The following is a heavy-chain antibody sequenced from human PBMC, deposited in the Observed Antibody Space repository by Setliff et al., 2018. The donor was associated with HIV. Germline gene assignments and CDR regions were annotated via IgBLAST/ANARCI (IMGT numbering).Heavy chain of an antibody. Sequence: PSETLSLTCTVSSYSSAYFWAWIRQPPGKGLEWIGVIDHSGTTYYNPSLKSRVTISLETSKSQFSLRVRSMTAADTAIYYCARHMDWGLGTIRWSGNWGPGTLVTVSS. CDR1: SYSSAYF. J-gene: IGHJ4*02. CDR3: ARHMDWGLGTIRWSGN. V-gene: IGHV4-38-2*02. CDR2: IDHSGTT. D-gene: IGHD3-10*01.